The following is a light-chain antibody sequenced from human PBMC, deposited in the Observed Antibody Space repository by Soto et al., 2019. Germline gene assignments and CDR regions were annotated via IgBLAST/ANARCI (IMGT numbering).Light chain of an antibody. CDR3: SSYTTSSTYV. CDR2: DVS. CDR1: ISDVGGYDY. V-gene: IGLV2-14*01. J-gene: IGLJ1*01. Sequence: VLTQPASVSGSPGQSITISCTGTISDVGGYDYVSWYQQHPGKAPKLMIYDVSNRPSGVSNRFSGSKSGNTASLTISGLQADDEADYYCSSYTTSSTYVFGTGTKVTVL.